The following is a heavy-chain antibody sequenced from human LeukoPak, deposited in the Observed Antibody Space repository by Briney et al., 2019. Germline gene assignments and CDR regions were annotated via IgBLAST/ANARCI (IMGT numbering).Heavy chain of an antibody. CDR1: GFTFSTYS. V-gene: IGHV3-48*01. CDR2: ISSRSNTI. J-gene: IGHJ5*02. CDR3: ARDPSQFLEPHWLGP. Sequence: SGGSLRLSCAASGFTFSTYSMYWVRQAPGKGLEWVSYISSRSNTIYYANSVRGRFTISRGNAKNSLYLQMNSLRVEDTAVYYCARDPSQFLEPHWLGPWGQGTLVTVSS. D-gene: IGHD3-3*01.